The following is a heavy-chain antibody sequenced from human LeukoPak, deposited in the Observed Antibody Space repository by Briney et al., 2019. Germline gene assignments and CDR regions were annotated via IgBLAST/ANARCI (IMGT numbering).Heavy chain of an antibody. D-gene: IGHD4-17*01. V-gene: IGHV4-38-2*02. CDR2: IYHSGST. CDR3: ARVGTTGGIDI. Sequence: SETRSLTCTVSGYSTSSGTYWGWIGRPPGKGREWIGSIYHSGSTYYNPSLKSRVTISVDTSKNQFSLKLSSVTAADTAVYYCARVGTTGGIDIWGQGTMVTVSS. J-gene: IGHJ3*02. CDR1: GYSTSSGTY.